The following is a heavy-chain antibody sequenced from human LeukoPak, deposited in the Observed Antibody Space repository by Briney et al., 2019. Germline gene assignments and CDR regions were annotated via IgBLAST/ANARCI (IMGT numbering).Heavy chain of an antibody. D-gene: IGHD6-25*01. CDR1: GFTFSSYW. CDR2: INSDGSST. Sequence: PGGSLRLSCAASGFTFSSYWMHWVRQAPGKGLVWVSRINSDGSSTSYADSVKGRFTISRDNAKNTLYLQMSSLRAEDTAVYYCARAATERYYYGMDVWGQGTTVTVSS. CDR3: ARAATERYYYGMDV. J-gene: IGHJ6*02. V-gene: IGHV3-74*01.